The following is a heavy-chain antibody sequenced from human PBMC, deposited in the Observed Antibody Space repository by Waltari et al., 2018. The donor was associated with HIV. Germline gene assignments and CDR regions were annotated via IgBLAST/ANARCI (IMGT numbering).Heavy chain of an antibody. J-gene: IGHJ6*02. V-gene: IGHV3-33*01. D-gene: IGHD3-9*01. Sequence: QVQLVESGGGVVQPGRSLRLSCAASGFTSSRYGMHWVRQAPGKDVDGGPVCFEDGKTKFHADSVKGRFTISRDNSKNTLYLQMNRLRAEDTAVYYCARDRLGPWDEILTGYGMDVWGQGTTVTVSS. CDR1: GFTSSRYG. CDR2: CFEDGKTK. CDR3: ARDRLGPWDEILTGYGMDV.